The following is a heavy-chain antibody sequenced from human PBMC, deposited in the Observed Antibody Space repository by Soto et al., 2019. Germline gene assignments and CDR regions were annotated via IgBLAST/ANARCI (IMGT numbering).Heavy chain of an antibody. D-gene: IGHD2-21*02. CDR2: IYYSGST. Sequence: SETLSLTCTVTGDSISSRSYYWGWIGQPPGKGLEWIGSIYYSGSTYNNPSLRSRVSMSIDTSKDQFSLKLKSVTAADTALYFCARQRTSVVTQVYFDVWGPGSLVTVSS. CDR3: ARQRTSVVTQVYFDV. J-gene: IGHJ4*02. V-gene: IGHV4-39*01. CDR1: GDSISSRSYY.